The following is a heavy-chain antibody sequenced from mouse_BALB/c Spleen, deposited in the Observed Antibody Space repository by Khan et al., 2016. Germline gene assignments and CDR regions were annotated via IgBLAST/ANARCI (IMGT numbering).Heavy chain of an antibody. CDR2: ISCYNGAT. V-gene: IGHV1S34*01. D-gene: IGHD2-4*01. CDR1: GYSFTGYY. Sequence: LVKTGASVKISCKASGYSFTGYYIHWVKQSHGKGLEWIGYISCYNGATNYNQKFRGKATFTVDTSSSTAYMQFNGLTSEDSAVYYCAREDYDGYYAMDYWGRVTSVTVSS. CDR3: AREDYDGYYAMDY. J-gene: IGHJ4*01.